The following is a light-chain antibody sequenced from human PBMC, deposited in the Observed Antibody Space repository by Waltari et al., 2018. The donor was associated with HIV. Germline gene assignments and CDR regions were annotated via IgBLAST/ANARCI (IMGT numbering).Light chain of an antibody. CDR1: QSVSSSY. CDR2: SAS. Sequence: EIVLTQSPGTLSLSPGERASLSCRASQSVSSSYLAWYQQKPGQAPRLLFYSASSRATDIPDRFSGSGSGTDFTLTISTLEPEDFAVYYCQQYDPSPPMYTYGQGTKLEIK. J-gene: IGKJ2*01. V-gene: IGKV3-20*01. CDR3: QQYDPSPPMYT.